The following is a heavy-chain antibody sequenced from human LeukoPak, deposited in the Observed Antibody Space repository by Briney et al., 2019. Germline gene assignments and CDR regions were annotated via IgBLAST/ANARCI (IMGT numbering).Heavy chain of an antibody. Sequence: SVKVSCKASGDTFSSYALSWVRQAPGQGLEWTGGIIPIFGTANYAQKFQGRVTITADESTTTAYMELSSLRSEDTAVYYCARHPYYYYGSAYLGHDAFDIWGQGTMVTVSS. CDR2: IIPIFGTA. D-gene: IGHD3-22*01. J-gene: IGHJ3*02. CDR1: GDTFSSYA. CDR3: ARHPYYYYGSAYLGHDAFDI. V-gene: IGHV1-69*01.